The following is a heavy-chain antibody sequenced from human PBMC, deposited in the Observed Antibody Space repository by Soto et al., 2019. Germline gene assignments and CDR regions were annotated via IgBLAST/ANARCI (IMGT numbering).Heavy chain of an antibody. V-gene: IGHV1-69*15. Sequence: QVQLVHSGAEVKKPGSSVRVSCKTSGGTFRTYAINWVRQAPGQGLEWMGSIIPLLGTVKYAQRFQGRVKITADESTSTAYMELSSLRSEDTAVFYCARAKEYYNGYDPPYDFDYWGQGTLVTVSS. J-gene: IGHJ4*02. CDR2: IIPLLGTV. D-gene: IGHD5-12*01. CDR1: GGTFRTYA. CDR3: ARAKEYYNGYDPPYDFDY.